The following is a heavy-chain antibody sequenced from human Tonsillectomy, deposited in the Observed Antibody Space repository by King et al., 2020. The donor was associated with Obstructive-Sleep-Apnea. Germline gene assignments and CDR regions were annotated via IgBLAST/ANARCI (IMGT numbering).Heavy chain of an antibody. Sequence: VQLVESGGGLVKPGGSLRLSCAASGFTFSSYSMNWVRQAPGKGLEWVSAISSSSSYIYYADSVKGRFTISRDNAKNSLYLQMNSLRAEDTAVYYCARDRGMATTDYYYYGMDVWGQGTTVTVSS. V-gene: IGHV3-21*01. CDR3: ARDRGMATTDYYYYGMDV. CDR2: ISSSSSYI. CDR1: GFTFSSYS. D-gene: IGHD5-24*01. J-gene: IGHJ6*02.